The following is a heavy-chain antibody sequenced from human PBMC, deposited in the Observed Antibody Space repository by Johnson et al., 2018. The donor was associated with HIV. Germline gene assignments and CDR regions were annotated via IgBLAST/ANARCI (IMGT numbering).Heavy chain of an antibody. CDR3: AEGNHGI. D-gene: IGHD2/OR15-2a*01. CDR1: GFTFRTFP. J-gene: IGHJ3*02. CDR2: ISYDGSNK. Sequence: QVQLVESGGGVVQPGRSLRLSCAASGFTFRTFPMHWVRQALGKGLEWVAVISYDGSNKYYADSVKGRFTISRDNSKNTLYLQMNSLRAEDTAVYYCAEGNHGIWGQGTMFTVSS. V-gene: IGHV3-30*04.